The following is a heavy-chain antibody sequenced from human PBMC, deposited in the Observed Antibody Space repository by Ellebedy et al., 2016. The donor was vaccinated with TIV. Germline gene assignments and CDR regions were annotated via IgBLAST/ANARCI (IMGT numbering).Heavy chain of an antibody. Sequence: ASVKVSCKASGYTFTDYYIHWVRQAPGQGLEWMGWINPKSGGTNYAQKFQGRVTMTRDTSISTAYMELSRLRSDDTAVYYCARRPAAIFDPDFDYWGQGTLVTVSS. J-gene: IGHJ4*02. D-gene: IGHD2-2*02. CDR1: GYTFTDYY. CDR3: ARRPAAIFDPDFDY. CDR2: INPKSGGT. V-gene: IGHV1-2*02.